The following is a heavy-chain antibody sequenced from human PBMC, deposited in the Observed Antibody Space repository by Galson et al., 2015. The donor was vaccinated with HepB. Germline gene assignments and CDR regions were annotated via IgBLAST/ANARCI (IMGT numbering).Heavy chain of an antibody. D-gene: IGHD4-23*01. CDR2: IKEDGSEK. J-gene: IGHJ4*02. V-gene: IGHV3-7*03. CDR1: GFTFGSYW. CDR3: AAVSDGGY. Sequence: SLRLSCAASGFTFGSYWMTWVRQAPGRGLEWVANIKEDGSEKNYVDSVKGRFTISRDNAKNSLYLQMNSLRAEDTAVYYCAAVSDGGYWGQGISVAVSS.